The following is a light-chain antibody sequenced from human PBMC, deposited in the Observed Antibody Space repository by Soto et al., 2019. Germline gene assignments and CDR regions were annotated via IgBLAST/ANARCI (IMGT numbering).Light chain of an antibody. J-gene: IGKJ2*01. CDR3: LQDYNYPYT. Sequence: AIQMTQSPSSLSASVGDRVTITCRASQGIRNDLGWYQQKPGKAPKLLIYGSSSLESGVPSRFSGSGSGTDFTLTISSLQPEDFATYYCLQDYNYPYTFGQGTKLEIK. CDR2: GSS. CDR1: QGIRND. V-gene: IGKV1-6*01.